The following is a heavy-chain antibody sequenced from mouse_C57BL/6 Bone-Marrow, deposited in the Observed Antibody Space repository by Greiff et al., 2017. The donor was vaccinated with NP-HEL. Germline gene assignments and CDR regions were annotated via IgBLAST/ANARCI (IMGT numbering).Heavy chain of an antibody. CDR1: GFTFSNYW. D-gene: IGHD1-1*01. V-gene: IGHV6-3*01. CDR2: IRLKSDNYAT. J-gene: IGHJ3*01. Sequence: EVNVVESGGGLVQPGGSMKLSCVASGFTFSNYWMNWVRQSPEKGLEWVAQIRLKSDNYATHYAESVKGRFTISRDDSKSSVYLQMNNLRAEDTGIYYCTGGATVVAPRFAYWGQGTLVTVSA. CDR3: TGGATVVAPRFAY.